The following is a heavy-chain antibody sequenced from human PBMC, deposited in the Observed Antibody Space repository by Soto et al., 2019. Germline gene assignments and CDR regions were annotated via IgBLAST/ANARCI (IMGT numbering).Heavy chain of an antibody. D-gene: IGHD2-15*01. CDR3: AEDPVVGPEYNWFDP. J-gene: IGHJ5*02. CDR1: GFTFSSYA. Sequence: EVQLLESGGGLVQPGGSLRLSCAASGFTFSSYAMSWVRQAPGKGLEWVSAISGSGGSTYFADSVKGRFTISRVNSRNTLCRQRNSLRAEDTAVYYCAEDPVVGPEYNWFDPWGQGTLVTVSS. CDR2: ISGSGGST. V-gene: IGHV3-23*01.